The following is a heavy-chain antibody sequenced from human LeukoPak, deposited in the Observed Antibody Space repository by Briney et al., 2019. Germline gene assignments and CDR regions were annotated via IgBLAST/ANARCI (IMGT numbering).Heavy chain of an antibody. CDR1: GFSLPTSGMC. V-gene: IGHV2-70*11. D-gene: IGHD6-13*01. J-gene: IGHJ4*02. CDR2: IDWDDDK. Sequence: SGPALVKPTQTLTLTCTFSGFSLPTSGMCVSWIRQPPGKALEWLARIDWDDDKYYSTSLKTRLTISKDTSKNQVVLTMTNMDPVDTATYYCARMGSSRTYSDYWGQGTLVTVSS. CDR3: ARMGSSRTYSDY.